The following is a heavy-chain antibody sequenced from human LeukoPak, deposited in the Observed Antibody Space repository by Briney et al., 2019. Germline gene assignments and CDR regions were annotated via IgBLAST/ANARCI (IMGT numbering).Heavy chain of an antibody. CDR1: GFTFSSYS. D-gene: IGHD2-8*01. Sequence: GGSLRLSCAASGFTFSSYSMNWVRQAPGEGLDWVSYISSSSSTIYYADSVKGRFTISRDNAKNSLYLQMNSLRAEDTAVYYCARWDAIIEGHYMDVWGKGTTVTVSS. CDR3: ARWDAIIEGHYMDV. CDR2: ISSSSSTI. J-gene: IGHJ6*03. V-gene: IGHV3-48*01.